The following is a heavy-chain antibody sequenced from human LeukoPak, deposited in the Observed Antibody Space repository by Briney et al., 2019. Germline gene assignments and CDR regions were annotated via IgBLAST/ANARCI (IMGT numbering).Heavy chain of an antibody. Sequence: ASVKVSCKASGYTFTDYFMHWVRQAPGQGLEWMGWINPNSGGTNYAHKFQGRVTITRNTSISTAYMELSSLRSEDTAVYYCARGRSYNWNYRTDNWFDPWGQGTLVTVSS. D-gene: IGHD1-7*01. CDR1: GYTFTDYF. V-gene: IGHV1-2*02. J-gene: IGHJ5*02. CDR3: ARGRSYNWNYRTDNWFDP. CDR2: INPNSGGT.